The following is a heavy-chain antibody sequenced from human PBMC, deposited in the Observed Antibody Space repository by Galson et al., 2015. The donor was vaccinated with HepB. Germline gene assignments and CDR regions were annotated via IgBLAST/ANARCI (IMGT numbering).Heavy chain of an antibody. V-gene: IGHV3-21*01. D-gene: IGHD3-10*01. CDR1: GFTLSTYS. J-gene: IGHJ6*02. CDR3: ARVYGSGGYGYGMDV. CDR2: ISSSSLYV. Sequence: SLRLSCASSGFTLSTYSMNWVRQAPGKGLEWVSSISSSSLYVYYADSVRGRFTVSRDNAKNSHYLQMNSLSAEDTAVYYCARVYGSGGYGYGMDVWGQGTTVTVS.